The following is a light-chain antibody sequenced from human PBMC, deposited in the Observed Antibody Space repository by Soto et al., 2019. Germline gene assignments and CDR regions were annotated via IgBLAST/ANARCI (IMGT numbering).Light chain of an antibody. CDR1: QSVSYN. J-gene: IGKJ1*01. CDR3: QQYNNWPRT. V-gene: IGKV3-15*01. Sequence: EIVLTQSPGTLSLSPGERATLSCRASQSVSYNLAWYQQQPGQAPRLLIYGASTRATGIPARFSGSGSGTEFTLTISSLQSEDFAVYYCQQYNNWPRTFGQGTKVDIK. CDR2: GAS.